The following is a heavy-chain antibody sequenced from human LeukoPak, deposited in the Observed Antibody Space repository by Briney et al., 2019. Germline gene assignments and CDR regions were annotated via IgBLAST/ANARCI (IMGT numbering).Heavy chain of an antibody. V-gene: IGHV4-59*01. Sequence: SETLSLTCTVSGGSISSYYWSWIRQPPGKGLEWIGYIYYSGSTNYNPSLKSRVTISVDTSKNQFSLKLSSVTAADTAVYYCARVKKGWLSYAFDIWGQGTMVTVSS. CDR1: GGSISSYY. D-gene: IGHD3-22*01. CDR2: IYYSGST. CDR3: ARVKKGWLSYAFDI. J-gene: IGHJ3*02.